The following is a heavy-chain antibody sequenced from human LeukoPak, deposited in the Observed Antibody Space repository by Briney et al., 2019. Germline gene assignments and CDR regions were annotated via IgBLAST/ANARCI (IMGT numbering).Heavy chain of an antibody. J-gene: IGHJ4*02. V-gene: IGHV6-1*01. Sequence: YAVSVKSRITINPVTSKNQFSLQLNSVTPEDTAVYYCARDPHYYVPEQPGDYWGQGTLVTVSS. D-gene: IGHD3-10*02. CDR3: ARDPHYYVPEQPGDY.